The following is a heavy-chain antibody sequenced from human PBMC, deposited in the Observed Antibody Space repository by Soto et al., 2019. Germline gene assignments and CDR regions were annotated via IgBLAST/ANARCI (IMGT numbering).Heavy chain of an antibody. CDR1: GFTFSSYA. D-gene: IGHD3-10*01. CDR3: ARDLGSGSSTAYFDS. J-gene: IGHJ4*02. V-gene: IGHV3-23*01. Sequence: GGSLRLSCAASGFTFSSYAMSWVRQAPGKGLEWVSAISGSGGSTYYADSVKGRFTISRDNSKNTLYLQMNSLRAEDTAVYYCARDLGSGSSTAYFDSWGQGSLVTVSS. CDR2: ISGSGGST.